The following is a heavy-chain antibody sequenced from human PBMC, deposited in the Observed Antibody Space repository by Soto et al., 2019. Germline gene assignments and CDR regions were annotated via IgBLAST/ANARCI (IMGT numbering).Heavy chain of an antibody. CDR2: IRGKAYGGTT. V-gene: IGHV3-49*04. Sequence: PGGSLRLSCTASGFTFGDYAMSWVRQAPGKGLEWVGFIRGKAYGGTTEYAASVKGRFTISRDDSKSIAYLQMNSLKTEDTAVYYCTRVGNHYFDWLYIDYWGQGTLVTVSA. J-gene: IGHJ4*02. CDR1: GFTFGDYA. CDR3: TRVGNHYFDWLYIDY. D-gene: IGHD3-9*01.